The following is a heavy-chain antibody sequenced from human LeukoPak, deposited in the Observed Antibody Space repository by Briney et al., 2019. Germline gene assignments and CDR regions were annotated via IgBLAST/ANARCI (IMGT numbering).Heavy chain of an antibody. CDR3: ARGRWWFAGRPPHYMDV. J-gene: IGHJ6*03. D-gene: IGHD6-6*01. V-gene: IGHV4-34*01. CDR1: GGSFSGYY. Sequence: SETLSLTCAVYGGSFSGYYWSWIHQPPGKGLEWIGEINHSGSTNYNPSLKSRVTISVDTSKNQFSLKLSSVTAADTAVYYCARGRWWFAGRPPHYMDVWGKGTTVTVSS. CDR2: INHSGST.